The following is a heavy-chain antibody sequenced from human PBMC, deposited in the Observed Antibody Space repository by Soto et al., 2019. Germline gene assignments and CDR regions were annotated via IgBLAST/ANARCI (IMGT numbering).Heavy chain of an antibody. J-gene: IGHJ4*02. Sequence: GGSLRISCAASGFTFSSYAMSCVRQAPGKGLEWVSAISGSGGSTYYADSVKGRFTISRDNSKNTLYLQMNSLRAEDTALYYCANKPGYSSSWYRSWGQGTLVTVSS. CDR2: ISGSGGST. CDR1: GFTFSSYA. V-gene: IGHV3-23*01. D-gene: IGHD6-13*01. CDR3: ANKPGYSSSWYRS.